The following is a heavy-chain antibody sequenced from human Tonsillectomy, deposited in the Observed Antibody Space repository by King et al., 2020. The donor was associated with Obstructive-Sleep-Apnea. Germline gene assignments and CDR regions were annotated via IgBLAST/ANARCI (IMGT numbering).Heavy chain of an antibody. J-gene: IGHJ4*02. D-gene: IGHD6-19*01. CDR1: GFTFSSYG. V-gene: IGHV3-23*04. Sequence: QLVQSGGGFIQPGGSLRLSCAASGFTFSSYGMSWVRQAPGKGLEWVSGISGTGGRTYYADSVKGRFTISRDPSKNTLYLQMNSLRAEDTAIYYCAKNSRQWLVDYWGQGTLVTVSS. CDR3: AKNSRQWLVDY. CDR2: ISGTGGRT.